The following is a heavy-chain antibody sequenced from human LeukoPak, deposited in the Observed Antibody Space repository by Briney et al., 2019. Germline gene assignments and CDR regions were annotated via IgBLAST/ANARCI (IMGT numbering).Heavy chain of an antibody. J-gene: IGHJ4*02. CDR2: INPNSGGT. CDR1: GYTFTGYY. D-gene: IGHD7-27*01. V-gene: IGHV1-2*02. Sequence: ASVKVSCKASGYTFTGYYMHWVRQAPGQGLEWMGCINPNSGGTKYAQKFQGRVTMTRDTSISTAYMDLSRLRSDDTAVYYCATLGTIDSWGQGTLVTVSS. CDR3: ATLGTIDS.